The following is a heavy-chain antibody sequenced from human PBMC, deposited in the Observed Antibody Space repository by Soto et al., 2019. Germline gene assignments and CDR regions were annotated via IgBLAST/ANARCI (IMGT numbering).Heavy chain of an antibody. D-gene: IGHD1-26*01. CDR3: ARDLGATGYYGMDV. Sequence: PGGSLRLSCAASGFTFSSYAMHWVRQAPGKGLEWVAVISYDGSNKYYADSVKGRFTISRDNSKNTLYLQMNSLRAEDTAVYYCARDLGATGYYGMDVWGQGTTVTV. J-gene: IGHJ6*02. V-gene: IGHV3-30-3*01. CDR2: ISYDGSNK. CDR1: GFTFSSYA.